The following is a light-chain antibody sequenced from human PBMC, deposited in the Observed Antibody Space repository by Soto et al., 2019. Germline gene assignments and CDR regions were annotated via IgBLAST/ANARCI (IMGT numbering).Light chain of an antibody. Sequence: DIQMTQSPSTLSASVGDRVTITCRASQSISNWLAWYQQKPGKAPKLLIYKASSLESGVPSRFSGSGSGTEFTLTISRLQTDDFATYYGQQYNTYPLTFGGGTKVEIK. CDR1: QSISNW. CDR2: KAS. V-gene: IGKV1-5*03. CDR3: QQYNTYPLT. J-gene: IGKJ4*01.